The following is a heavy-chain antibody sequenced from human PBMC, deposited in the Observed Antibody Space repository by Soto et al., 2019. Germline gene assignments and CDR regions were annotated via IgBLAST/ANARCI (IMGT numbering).Heavy chain of an antibody. CDR2: IKSKTDGGTT. V-gene: IGHV3-15*01. D-gene: IGHD1-26*01. CDR1: GFTFSNAW. Sequence: EVQLVESGGGLVKPGGSLRLSCAASGFTFSNAWMSWVRQAPGKGLEWVGRIKSKTDGGTTDYAAPVKGRFTISRDDSKNTLYLQMNSLKTEDTAVYYCTTDLDVGATGWAFDIWGQGTMVTVSS. CDR3: TTDLDVGATGWAFDI. J-gene: IGHJ3*02.